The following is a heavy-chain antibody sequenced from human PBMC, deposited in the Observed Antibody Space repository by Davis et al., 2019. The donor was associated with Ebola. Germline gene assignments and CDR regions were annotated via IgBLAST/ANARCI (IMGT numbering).Heavy chain of an antibody. D-gene: IGHD1-26*01. CDR2: ISAYNGNT. V-gene: IGHV1-18*01. CDR1: GYSFTNYA. Sequence: ASVKVSCKASGYSFTNYAISWVRQAPGQGLEWMGCISAYNGNTNYAQKVQGRVTMTTDTTTGTAYLDLRSLRSDDTAVYFCARTSIVGTTTTASDIWGQGTMVTVSS. CDR3: ARTSIVGTTTTASDI. J-gene: IGHJ3*02.